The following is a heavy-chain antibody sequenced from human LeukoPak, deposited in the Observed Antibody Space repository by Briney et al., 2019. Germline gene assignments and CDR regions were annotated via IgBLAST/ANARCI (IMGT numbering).Heavy chain of an antibody. J-gene: IGHJ4*02. Sequence: GASVKVSCKASGYTFTGYYMHWVRQAPGQGLEWIGRINPNSGGTNYAQKFQGRVTMTRDTSISTAYMELSRLRSDDTAVYYCAREQQCLVPDYWGQGTLVTVSS. V-gene: IGHV1-2*06. CDR1: GYTFTGYY. CDR2: INPNSGGT. CDR3: AREQQCLVPDY. D-gene: IGHD6-19*01.